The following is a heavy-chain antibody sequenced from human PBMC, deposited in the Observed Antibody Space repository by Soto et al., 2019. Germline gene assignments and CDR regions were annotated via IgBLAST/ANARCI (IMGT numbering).Heavy chain of an antibody. J-gene: IGHJ4*02. CDR3: ARLYSSSWSAHFDY. CDR1: GFTFSSYW. D-gene: IGHD6-13*01. Sequence: EVQLVESGGGLVQPGGSLRLSCAASGFTFSSYWMHWVRQAPGKGLVWVSRINSDGSSTSYADSVKGRFTISRDNAKNSLYLQMNSRRAEDTAVYYCARLYSSSWSAHFDYWGQGTLVTVSS. V-gene: IGHV3-74*01. CDR2: INSDGSST.